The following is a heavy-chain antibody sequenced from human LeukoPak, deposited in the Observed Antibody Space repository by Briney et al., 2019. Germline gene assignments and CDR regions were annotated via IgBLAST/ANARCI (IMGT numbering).Heavy chain of an antibody. J-gene: IGHJ6*03. CDR1: GFTFSSYS. CDR3: ARSGGALWVPRYYYYMDV. D-gene: IGHD2/OR15-2a*01. Sequence: GGSLRLSCAASGFTFSSYSMNWVRQAPGKGLEWVSSISSSSSYIYYADSVKGRFTISRDNAKNSLYLQMNSLRAEDTAVYYCARSGGALWVPRYYYYMDVWGKGTTVTVSS. V-gene: IGHV3-21*01. CDR2: ISSSSSYI.